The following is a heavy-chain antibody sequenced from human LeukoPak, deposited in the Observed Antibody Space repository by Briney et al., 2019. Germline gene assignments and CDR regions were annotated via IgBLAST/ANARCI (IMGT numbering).Heavy chain of an antibody. Sequence: GGSLRLSCAASGFTFNNYAMSWVRQAPGKGLEWVSSISGSGDYTFYADSVKGRFTISRDNSKDTLYLQTNSLRVDDKAIYYCAKDRPNYYGTNGQYYTRNGDYWGQGTLVSVSS. V-gene: IGHV3-23*01. CDR1: GFTFNNYA. D-gene: IGHD2-8*01. CDR3: AKDRPNYYGTNGQYYTRNGDY. CDR2: ISGSGDYT. J-gene: IGHJ4*02.